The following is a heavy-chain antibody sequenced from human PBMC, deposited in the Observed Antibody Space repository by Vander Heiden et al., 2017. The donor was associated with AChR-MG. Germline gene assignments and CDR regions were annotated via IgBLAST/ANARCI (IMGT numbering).Heavy chain of an antibody. CDR2: IIPIRGIA. V-gene: IGHV1-69*04. J-gene: IGHJ4*02. CDR1: GGIFSSYA. CDR3: ARDRDGSGSYYGY. Sequence: VPLVQSGAEGTKPASSVKVSCKASGGIFSSYAISWVRQAPGQGLEWMGRIIPIRGIAKYAQKLQGRVTITADKSTSTAYMGLSSLRSEDTAVYYCARDRDGSGSYYGYWGQGTLVTVAA. D-gene: IGHD3-10*01.